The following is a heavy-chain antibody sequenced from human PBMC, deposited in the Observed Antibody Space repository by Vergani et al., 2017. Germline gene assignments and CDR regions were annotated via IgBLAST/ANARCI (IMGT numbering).Heavy chain of an antibody. CDR1: GYTFTSYD. J-gene: IGHJ4*02. D-gene: IGHD6-19*01. V-gene: IGHV1-8*01. CDR2: MNPNSGNT. CDR3: ARSQWLVQEAYFDY. Sequence: QVQLVQSGAEVKKPGASVKVSCKASGYTFTSYDINWVRQATGQGLEWMGWMNPNSGNTGYAQKFQGRVTMTTDTSTSTAYMELRSLRSDDTAVYYCARSQWLVQEAYFDYWGQGTLVTVSS.